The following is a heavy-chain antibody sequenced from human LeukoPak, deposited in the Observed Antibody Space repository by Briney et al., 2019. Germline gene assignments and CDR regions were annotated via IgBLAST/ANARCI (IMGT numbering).Heavy chain of an antibody. J-gene: IGHJ4*02. D-gene: IGHD3-10*01. CDR1: GLVFSRSG. CDR2: LQYDENEI. V-gene: IGHV3-30*02. Sequence: PGGSLRLSRAASGLVFSRSGMHWIRQAPGKGLEWVAFLQYDENEIYYAESVKGRFTIFRDNSKNTLYLQMSSLRSDDTAVYYCVSEERAVKDSWGQGTLVSVSS. CDR3: VSEERAVKDS.